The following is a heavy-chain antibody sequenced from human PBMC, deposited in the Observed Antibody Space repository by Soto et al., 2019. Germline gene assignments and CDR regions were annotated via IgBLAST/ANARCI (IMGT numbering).Heavy chain of an antibody. CDR3: AGKKDSSRLRYYDSMVV. J-gene: IGHJ6*01. CDR2: ISAYNGNT. V-gene: IGHV1-18*04. D-gene: IGHD6-13*01. Sequence: QVQLVQSGAEVKKPGASVKVSCKASGYTFTSYGISWVRQATGQGLEWMGWISAYNGNTNYAPKLQGRVTMTTDTPTSAADIELRSFRSNDEAVYCCAGKKDSSRLRYYDSMVVVVQGTTVTFPS. CDR1: GYTFTSYG.